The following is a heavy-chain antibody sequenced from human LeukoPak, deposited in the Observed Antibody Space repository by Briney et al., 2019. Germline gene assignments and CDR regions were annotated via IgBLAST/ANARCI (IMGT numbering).Heavy chain of an antibody. CDR2: INPSGDST. D-gene: IGHD2/OR15-2a*01. Sequence: ASVKVSCNASGYTFTSYYMHWVRQAPGQGLEWMAIINPSGDSTSYAQKFQGRVTMTKDTSTSTLYMELSSLRSEDTAVYYCARGVLVSSDYWGQGTLVTVSS. V-gene: IGHV1-46*01. CDR1: GYTFTSYY. CDR3: ARGVLVSSDY. J-gene: IGHJ4*02.